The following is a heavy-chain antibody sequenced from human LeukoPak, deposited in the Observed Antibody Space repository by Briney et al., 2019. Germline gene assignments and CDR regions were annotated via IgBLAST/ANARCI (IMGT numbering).Heavy chain of an antibody. CDR2: ISGSAETT. CDR3: AKGGYRSSTSLQNWFDS. Sequence: PGGSLRLSCAASGFTFSSYAMNWVRQAPGKGLEWASSISGSAETTFYADSLKGRFTISRDNSKNTLYLQMNSLRAEDTAVYYCAKGGYRSSTSLQNWFDSWGQGTLVTVSS. CDR1: GFTFSSYA. J-gene: IGHJ5*01. V-gene: IGHV3-23*01. D-gene: IGHD2-2*01.